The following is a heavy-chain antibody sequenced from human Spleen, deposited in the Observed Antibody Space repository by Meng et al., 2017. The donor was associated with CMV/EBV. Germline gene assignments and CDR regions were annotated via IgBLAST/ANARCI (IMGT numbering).Heavy chain of an antibody. D-gene: IGHD2-2*01. CDR3: ARGSTSCMDV. Sequence: GESLKISCAASGFTVSSNYMSWVRQAPGKGLEWVSSISSSSSYIYYADSVKGRFTISRDNAKNSLYLQMNSLRAEDTAVYYCARGSTSCMDVWGQGTTVTVSS. J-gene: IGHJ6*02. CDR2: ISSSSSYI. V-gene: IGHV3-21*01. CDR1: GFTVSSNY.